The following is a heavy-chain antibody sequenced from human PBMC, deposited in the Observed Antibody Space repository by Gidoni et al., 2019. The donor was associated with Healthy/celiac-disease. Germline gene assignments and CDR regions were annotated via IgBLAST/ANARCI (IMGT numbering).Heavy chain of an antibody. CDR1: GYPVTSYG. J-gene: IGHJ4*02. Sequence: QVQLVQSGAEEKKPGASVKVSCQASGYPVTSYGISWVRQATGQGLEWLGWISAYNGNTNYAQTLQGRVTMTTDTSTSTAYMELRSLRSDDTAVYYCARTSYLRGAFSDYWGQGTLVTVSS. V-gene: IGHV1-18*01. CDR3: ARTSYLRGAFSDY. D-gene: IGHD1-26*01. CDR2: ISAYNGNT.